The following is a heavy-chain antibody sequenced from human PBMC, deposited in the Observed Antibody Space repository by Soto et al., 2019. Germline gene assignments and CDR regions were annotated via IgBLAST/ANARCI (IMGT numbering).Heavy chain of an antibody. D-gene: IGHD3-3*01. J-gene: IGHJ3*02. CDR2: ISYDGSNK. Sequence: GGPLRVSCGASGFTFSSYGMHRVLQAPSKGLEWVAVISYDGSNKYYADSVKGRFTISRDNSKNTLYLQMNSLRAEDTAVYYCAKEVHDFWSGFDAFDIWGQGTMVTVSS. CDR1: GFTFSSYG. CDR3: AKEVHDFWSGFDAFDI. V-gene: IGHV3-30*18.